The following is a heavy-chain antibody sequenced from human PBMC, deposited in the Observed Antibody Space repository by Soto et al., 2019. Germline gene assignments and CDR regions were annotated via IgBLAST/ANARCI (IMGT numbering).Heavy chain of an antibody. Sequence: QVQLVESGGGVVQPGRSLRLSCAASGCTFSSYGMHWVRQAPGKGLEWVAVISYDGSNKYYADSVKGRFTISRDNSKNTLYLQMNSLRAEDTAVYYCAKDRGRITMVRGVMDVWGKGTTVTVSS. D-gene: IGHD3-10*01. V-gene: IGHV3-30*18. J-gene: IGHJ6*03. CDR3: AKDRGRITMVRGVMDV. CDR1: GCTFSSYG. CDR2: ISYDGSNK.